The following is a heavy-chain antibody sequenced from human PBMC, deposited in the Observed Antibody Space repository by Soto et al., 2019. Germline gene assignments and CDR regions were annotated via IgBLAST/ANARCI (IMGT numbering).Heavy chain of an antibody. V-gene: IGHV3-30*18. D-gene: IGHD2-15*01. Sequence: GGSLRLSCAASGFTFSSYGMHWVRQAPGKGLEWVAVISYDGSNKYYADSVKGRFTISRDNSKNTLYMQMNSLRAEDTVVYYCANDLGVAYCSGGSGYRQPFDFQHWGQGTLVTVSS. CDR2: ISYDGSNK. J-gene: IGHJ1*01. CDR3: ANDLGVAYCSGGSGYRQPFDFQH. CDR1: GFTFSSYG.